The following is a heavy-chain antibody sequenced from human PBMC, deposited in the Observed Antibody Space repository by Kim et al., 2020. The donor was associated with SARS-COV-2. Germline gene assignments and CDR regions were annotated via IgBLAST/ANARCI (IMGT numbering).Heavy chain of an antibody. CDR3: ARHGRQQLASYYYYGMDV. J-gene: IGHJ6*02. V-gene: IGHV5-10-1*01. CDR2: IDPSDSYT. D-gene: IGHD6-13*01. Sequence: GESLKISCKGSGYSFTSYWISWVRQMPGKGLEWMGRIDPSDSYTNYSPSFQGHVTISADKSISTAYLQWSSLKASDTAMYYCARHGRQQLASYYYYGMDVWGQGTTVTVSS. CDR1: GYSFTSYW.